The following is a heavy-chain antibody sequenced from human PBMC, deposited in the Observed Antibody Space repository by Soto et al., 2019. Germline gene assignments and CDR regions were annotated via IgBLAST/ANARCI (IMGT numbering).Heavy chain of an antibody. CDR2: ISWDSGRI. CDR3: AKDSSPNWNYGYLDY. CDR1: GFTFDDYV. Sequence: PGGSLRLSSEPSGFTFDDYVIHWVRQGPGKGLEWVAGISWDSGRIGYADSVKGRFTISRDNAKKSLYLQMNSLRPEDTAFYYCAKDSSPNWNYGYLDYWGQGTLVTVSS. V-gene: IGHV3-9*01. J-gene: IGHJ4*02. D-gene: IGHD1-7*01.